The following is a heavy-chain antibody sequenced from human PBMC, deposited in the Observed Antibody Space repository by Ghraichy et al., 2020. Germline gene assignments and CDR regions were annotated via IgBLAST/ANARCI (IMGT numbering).Heavy chain of an antibody. D-gene: IGHD1-7*01. CDR2: ISGSGGST. J-gene: IGHJ4*02. CDR1: GFTFSSYA. Sequence: GALNISCAASGFTFSSYAMSWVRQAPGKGLEWVSAISGSGGSTYYADSVKGRFTISRDNSKNTLYLQMNSLRAEDTAVYYCASRYNWNYSSDYWAREPWSPSPQ. CDR3: ASRYNWNYSSDY. V-gene: IGHV3-23*01.